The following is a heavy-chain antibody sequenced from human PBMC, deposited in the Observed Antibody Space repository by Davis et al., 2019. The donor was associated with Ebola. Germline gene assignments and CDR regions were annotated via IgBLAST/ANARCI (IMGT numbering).Heavy chain of an antibody. Sequence: GESLKISCAVSGYSFRNDWMAWVRQAPGKGLEWVANINHIGYEKYYGDSVKGRFTLSRDNAKNSVYLQMDSLRVEDTAVYYCTRDLSPSDVWRRYFEFWGQGTLVTVSS. CDR2: INHIGYEK. D-gene: IGHD3-16*01. V-gene: IGHV3-7*03. CDR3: TRDLSPSDVWRRYFEF. CDR1: GYSFRNDW. J-gene: IGHJ4*02.